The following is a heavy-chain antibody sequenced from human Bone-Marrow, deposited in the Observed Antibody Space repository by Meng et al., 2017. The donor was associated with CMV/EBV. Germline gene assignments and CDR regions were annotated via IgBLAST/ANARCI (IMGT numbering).Heavy chain of an antibody. CDR3: AREGFSSTSCPAYYYYYGMDV. V-gene: IGHV3-48*03. CDR2: ISSSGSTI. J-gene: IGHJ6*02. D-gene: IGHD2-2*01. CDR1: GFTFSSYE. Sequence: GESLKISCAASGFTFSSYEMNWVRQAPGKGLEWVSYISSSGSTIYDADSVKGRFTISRDNAKNSLYLQMSSLRAEDTAVYYCAREGFSSTSCPAYYYYYGMDVWGQGTTVTVSS.